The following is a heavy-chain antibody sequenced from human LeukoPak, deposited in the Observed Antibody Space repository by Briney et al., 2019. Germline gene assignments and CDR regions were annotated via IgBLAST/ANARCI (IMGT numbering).Heavy chain of an antibody. D-gene: IGHD3-3*01. CDR3: ARALTYYDFWSGYYKAGAFDY. CDR1: GGSISTGDYY. Sequence: SETLSLTCTVSGGSISTGDYYWSWLRQPPGKGLKWIGYIYDSGTTYYNPTLKSRVTISVDTSKNQFSLKLSSVTAADAAVYYCARALTYYDFWSGYYKAGAFDYWGQGTLVTVSS. CDR2: IYDSGTT. J-gene: IGHJ4*02. V-gene: IGHV4-30-4*08.